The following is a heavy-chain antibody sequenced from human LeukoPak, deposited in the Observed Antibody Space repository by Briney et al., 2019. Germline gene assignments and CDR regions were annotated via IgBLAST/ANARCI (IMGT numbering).Heavy chain of an antibody. V-gene: IGHV3-30*04. Sequence: GRSLRLSCAASGFTFSSYAMHWVRQAPGKGLEWVAVISYDGSNKYYADSVKGRFTISRDNSKNTLYLQMNSLRAEDTAVYYCARAGVSSTSPIDYWGRGTLVTVSS. D-gene: IGHD2-2*01. CDR3: ARAGVSSTSPIDY. J-gene: IGHJ4*02. CDR1: GFTFSSYA. CDR2: ISYDGSNK.